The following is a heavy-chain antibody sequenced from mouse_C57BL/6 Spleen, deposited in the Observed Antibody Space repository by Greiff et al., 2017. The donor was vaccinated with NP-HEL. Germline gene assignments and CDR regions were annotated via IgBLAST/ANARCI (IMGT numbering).Heavy chain of an antibody. J-gene: IGHJ2*01. D-gene: IGHD1-1*01. CDR3: TTPITTVDY. CDR1: GFNIKDDY. V-gene: IGHV14-4*01. CDR2: LDPENGDT. Sequence: EVQLQQSGAELVRPGASVKLSCTASGFNIKDDYMHWVKQRPEQGLEWIGWLDPENGDTEYASKFQGKATITADTSSNTAYLQLSSLTSEDTAVYYCTTPITTVDYWGQGTTLTVSS.